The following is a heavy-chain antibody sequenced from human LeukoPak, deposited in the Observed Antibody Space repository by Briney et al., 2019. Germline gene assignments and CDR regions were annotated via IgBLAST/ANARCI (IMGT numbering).Heavy chain of an antibody. Sequence: ASVTVSCKASGGTFSSYAISWVRQAPGQGLEWMGGIIPIFGTANYAQKFQGRVTITTDESTSTAYMELSSLRSEDTAVYYCAREPLLAAAGTFGWFDPWGQGTLVTVSS. V-gene: IGHV1-69*05. CDR2: IIPIFGTA. D-gene: IGHD6-13*01. CDR1: GGTFSSYA. J-gene: IGHJ5*02. CDR3: AREPLLAAAGTFGWFDP.